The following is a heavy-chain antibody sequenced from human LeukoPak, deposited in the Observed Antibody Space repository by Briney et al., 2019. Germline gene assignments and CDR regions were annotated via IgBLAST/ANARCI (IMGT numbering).Heavy chain of an antibody. CDR1: GFTFTSFA. D-gene: IGHD3-3*01. V-gene: IGHV3-23*01. Sequence: GGSLRLSCAASGFTFTSFAMSWFRQAPGKGLEWVSFISDSGDSAFYADSVKGRFTISRANSKNTPYLQMSSLRDEDTAIYYCAKDASARPSDYWGPGALVTVSS. J-gene: IGHJ4*02. CDR2: ISDSGDSA. CDR3: AKDASARPSDY.